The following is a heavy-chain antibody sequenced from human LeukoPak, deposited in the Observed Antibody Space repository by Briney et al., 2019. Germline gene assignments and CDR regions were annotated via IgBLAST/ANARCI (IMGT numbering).Heavy chain of an antibody. V-gene: IGHV3-30*04. CDR2: ISYDGSNK. Sequence: GGSLRLSCAASGFTFSSYAMHWVRQAPGKGLEWVAVISYDGSNKYYADSLKGRFTISRDNSKNTLYLQMNSLRAEDTAVYYCARDRLDDILTGYLPFTFDYWGQGTLVTVSS. CDR3: ARDRLDDILTGYLPFTFDY. D-gene: IGHD3-9*01. J-gene: IGHJ4*02. CDR1: GFTFSSYA.